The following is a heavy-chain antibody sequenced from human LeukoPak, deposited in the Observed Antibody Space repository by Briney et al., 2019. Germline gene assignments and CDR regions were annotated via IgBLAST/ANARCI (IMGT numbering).Heavy chain of an antibody. CDR1: GFTFSTYP. CDR2: ISSNGDTT. Sequence: GGSLRLSCAASGFTFSTYPMHWDRQAPGKGLEYVSAISSNGDTTYYANSVKGRFTISRDNSKNTLFLQMGSLRAEDMAVYYCARGDSVIRRLDYWGQGTLVTVSS. CDR3: ARGDSVIRRLDY. J-gene: IGHJ4*02. D-gene: IGHD2-21*01. V-gene: IGHV3-64*01.